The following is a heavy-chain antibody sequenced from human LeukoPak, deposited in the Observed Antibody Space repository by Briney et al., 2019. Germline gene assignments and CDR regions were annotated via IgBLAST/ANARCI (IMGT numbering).Heavy chain of an antibody. D-gene: IGHD1-1*01. CDR2: ISGGGDNT. J-gene: IGHJ4*02. V-gene: IGHV3-23*01. Sequence: GGSLRLSCAASGFNFRTYAMTWVRQAPGKGLEWVSAISGGGDNTYYADSVKGRFTTSRDNSRNTVYLQMNSLRAEDTAIYYCAKDECGNLCSPHYWGQGTLVTVSS. CDR1: GFNFRTYA. CDR3: AKDECGNLCSPHY.